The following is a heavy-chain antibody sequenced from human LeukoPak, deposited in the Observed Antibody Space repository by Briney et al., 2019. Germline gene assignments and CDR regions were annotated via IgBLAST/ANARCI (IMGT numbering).Heavy chain of an antibody. V-gene: IGHV3-30-3*01. CDR3: ASLIVGATNRGDY. J-gene: IGHJ4*02. D-gene: IGHD1-26*01. CDR1: GLTFSSYA. Sequence: GGSLRLSCAASGLTFSSYAMHWVRQAPGKGLEWVAVISYDGSNKYYADSVKGRFTISRDNSKNTLYLQMNSLRAEDTAVYYCASLIVGATNRGDYWGQGTLVTVSS. CDR2: ISYDGSNK.